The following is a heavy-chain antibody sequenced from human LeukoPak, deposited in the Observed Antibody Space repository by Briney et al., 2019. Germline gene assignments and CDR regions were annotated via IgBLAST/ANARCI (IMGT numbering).Heavy chain of an antibody. CDR2: ISGSGGST. V-gene: IGHV3-23*01. J-gene: IGHJ4*02. CDR1: GFTFSSYA. CDR3: AKDRRGSYRTSSFDY. Sequence: HPGRSLRLSCAASGFTFSSYAMSWVRQAPGKGLEWVSAISGSGGSTYYADSVKGRFTISRDNSKNTLYLQMNSLRAEDTAVYYCAKDRRGSYRTSSFDYWGQGTLVTVSS. D-gene: IGHD1-26*01.